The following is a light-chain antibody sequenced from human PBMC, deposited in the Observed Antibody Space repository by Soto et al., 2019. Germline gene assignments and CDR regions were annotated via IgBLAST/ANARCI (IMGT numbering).Light chain of an antibody. CDR2: GSS. J-gene: IGKJ1*01. V-gene: IGKV1-17*01. CDR3: QKYDSAPKT. CDR1: QGIRND. Sequence: DIQMTQSPSSLSASVGDRVTITCRASQGIRNDLGWYQQKPGKAPKRLIYGSSNLQSGVPSRFSGSGSGTEFILTISSLQPEDSASYYCQKYDSAPKTFGQGTKVEIK.